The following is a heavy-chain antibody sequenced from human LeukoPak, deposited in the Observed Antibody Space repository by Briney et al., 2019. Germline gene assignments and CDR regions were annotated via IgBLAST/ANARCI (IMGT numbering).Heavy chain of an antibody. J-gene: IGHJ4*02. CDR1: GFTFSNAW. V-gene: IGHV3-15*01. CDR2: IKSKTEGGTT. CDR3: TSFGSYRLYY. D-gene: IGHD3-16*02. Sequence: GGSLRLSCAASGFTFSNAWMSWVRQAPGKGLEWVGRIKSKTEGGTTDYAAPVKGRFTISRDDSKNTLYLQMNSLKTEDTAVYYCTSFGSYRLYYWGQGTLVTMSS.